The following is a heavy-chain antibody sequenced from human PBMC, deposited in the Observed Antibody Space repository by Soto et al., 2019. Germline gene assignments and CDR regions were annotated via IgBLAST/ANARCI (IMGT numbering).Heavy chain of an antibody. V-gene: IGHV3-53*01. D-gene: IGHD1-26*01. CDR1: GFTVSSNY. J-gene: IGHJ6*02. Sequence: GGSLRLSCAASGFTVSSNYMSWVRQAPGKGLEWVSVIYSGGSTYYADSVKGRFTISRDNSKNTLYLQMNSLRAGDTAVYYCASDLVGASDSYGLDVWGQGTPVTVSS. CDR2: IYSGGST. CDR3: ASDLVGASDSYGLDV.